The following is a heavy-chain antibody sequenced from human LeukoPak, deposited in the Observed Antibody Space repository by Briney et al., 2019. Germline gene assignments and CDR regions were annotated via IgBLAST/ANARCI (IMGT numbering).Heavy chain of an antibody. Sequence: HPGRSLRLSCAASGFTFDEHAMHWVRQAPGKGLEWVSGISYSSETIFNVDSVKGRFTISRDNPKTSLYLQMNSLRPEDTALYYCAKDRGGGSQLGDAFDVWGQGTMVRVSS. J-gene: IGHJ3*01. CDR3: AKDRGGGSQLGDAFDV. CDR2: ISYSSETI. CDR1: GFTFDEHA. V-gene: IGHV3-9*01. D-gene: IGHD2-15*01.